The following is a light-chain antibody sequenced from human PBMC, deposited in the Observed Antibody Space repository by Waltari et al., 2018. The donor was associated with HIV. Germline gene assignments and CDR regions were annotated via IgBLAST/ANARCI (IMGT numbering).Light chain of an antibody. CDR3: QSYDRRRTGSMV. J-gene: IGLJ2*01. V-gene: IGLV1-40*01. Sequence: QSVLTQPPSVSGAPGPRVTIPCTGSRSNIGAGFDVHWHQQFPGTAPKLLIYDNNNRPSVVPDRFSGSKSGTSASLAITGLQADDEADYYCQSYDRRRTGSMVFGGGTKLTVL. CDR1: RSNIGAGFD. CDR2: DNN.